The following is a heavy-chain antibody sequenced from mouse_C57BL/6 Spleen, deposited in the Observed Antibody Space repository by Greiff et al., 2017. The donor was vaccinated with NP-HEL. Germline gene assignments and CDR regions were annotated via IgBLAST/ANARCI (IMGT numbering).Heavy chain of an antibody. CDR2: IWRGGST. CDR1: GFSLTSYG. J-gene: IGHJ1*03. CDR3: AKNDGKGYFDV. V-gene: IGHV2-5*01. Sequence: QVQLKQSGPGLVQPSQSLSITCTVSGFSLTSYGVHWVRQSPGKGLEWLGVIWRGGSTDYNAAFMSRLSITQDNSKSQVFFKMNSLQADDTAIYYCAKNDGKGYFDVWGTGTTVTVSS. D-gene: IGHD2-1*01.